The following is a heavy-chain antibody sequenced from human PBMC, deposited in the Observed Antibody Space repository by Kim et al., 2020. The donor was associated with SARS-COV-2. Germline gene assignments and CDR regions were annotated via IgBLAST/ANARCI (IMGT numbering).Heavy chain of an antibody. CDR3: TRGLDPHWYYYYGMDV. V-gene: IGHV3-49*04. Sequence: GGSLRLSCTASGFTFGDYAMSWVRQAPGKGLEWVGFIRSKAYGGTTEYAASVKGRFTISRDDSKSIAYLQMNSLKTEDTAVYYCTRGLDPHWYYYYGMDVWGQGTTVTVSS. CDR2: IRSKAYGGTT. CDR1: GFTFGDYA. J-gene: IGHJ6*02.